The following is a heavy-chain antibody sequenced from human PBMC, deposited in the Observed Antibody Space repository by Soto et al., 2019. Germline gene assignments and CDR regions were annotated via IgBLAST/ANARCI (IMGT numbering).Heavy chain of an antibody. D-gene: IGHD5-18*01. Sequence: SVKVSCKASGYTFTGFYMHWVRQAPGQGLEWMGWINPNNGGTNYVQKFQDRVTMTRDTSITTAYMELSGLRSDDTAVYYCARHPGPYDEYSYWGQGTLVTVSS. J-gene: IGHJ1*01. CDR2: INPNNGGT. CDR1: GYTFTGFY. CDR3: ARHPGPYDEYSY. V-gene: IGHV1-2*02.